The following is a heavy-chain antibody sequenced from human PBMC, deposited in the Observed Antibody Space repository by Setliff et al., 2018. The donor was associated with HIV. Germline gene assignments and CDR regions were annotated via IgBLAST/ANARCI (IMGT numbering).Heavy chain of an antibody. D-gene: IGHD1-26*01. J-gene: IGHJ4*02. Sequence: SETLSLTCTVSGGSISSDDYYWNWIRQPPGKGLEWIGYITYSGSAYYNPSLKSRVTISVDTSKNQISLKLSSVTAADTAVYYCARHRDGGTYPLDYWGQGTLVTVSS. CDR1: GGSISSDDYY. V-gene: IGHV4-30-4*02. CDR2: ITYSGSA. CDR3: ARHRDGGTYPLDY.